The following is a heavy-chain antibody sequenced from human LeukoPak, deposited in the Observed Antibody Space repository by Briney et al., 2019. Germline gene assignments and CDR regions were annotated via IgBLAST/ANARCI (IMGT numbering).Heavy chain of an antibody. CDR1: GFTFSSYS. D-gene: IGHD3-10*01. V-gene: IGHV3-21*01. J-gene: IGHJ6*03. Sequence: GGSLRLSCAASGFTFSSYSMNWVRQAPGKGLEWVSSISSSSSHIYYADSVKGRFTISRDNAKNSLYLQMNSLRAEDTAVNYCARGKYYGSGAGYYYMDVWGKGTTVTVSS. CDR2: ISSSSSHI. CDR3: ARGKYYGSGAGYYYMDV.